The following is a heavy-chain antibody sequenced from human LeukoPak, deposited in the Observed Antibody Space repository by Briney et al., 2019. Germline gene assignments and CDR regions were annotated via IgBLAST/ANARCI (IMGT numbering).Heavy chain of an antibody. V-gene: IGHV1-8*02. CDR1: GGTFSSYA. Sequence: ASVKVSCKASGGTFSSYAISWVRQAPGQGLEWMGWMNPNSGNTGCAQKFQGRVTMTRNTSISTAYMELSSLRSEDTAVYYCARDLAVAGTSSLDYWGQGTLVTVSS. J-gene: IGHJ4*02. CDR2: MNPNSGNT. CDR3: ARDLAVAGTSSLDY. D-gene: IGHD6-19*01.